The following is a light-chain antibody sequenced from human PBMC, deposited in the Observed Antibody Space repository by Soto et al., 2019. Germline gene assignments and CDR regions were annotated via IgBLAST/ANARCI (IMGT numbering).Light chain of an antibody. CDR2: SAS. CDR3: QQYNTYRA. V-gene: IGKV1-39*01. CDR1: QSMSLF. J-gene: IGKJ1*01. Sequence: IEMNQVHPSVSASVGDRITITCRASQSMSLFLNWYQQKPGKAPKLLIYSASTLQSGVPSRFSGSGSGPEFTLTISSLQPDDFATYYCQQYNTYRAFGQGTKVDIK.